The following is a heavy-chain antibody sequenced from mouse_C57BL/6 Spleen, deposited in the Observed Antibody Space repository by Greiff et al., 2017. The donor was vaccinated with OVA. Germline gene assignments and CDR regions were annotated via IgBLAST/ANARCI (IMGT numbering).Heavy chain of an antibody. D-gene: IGHD3-2*02. V-gene: IGHV1-53*01. CDR3: RTAQAPIDY. CDR1: GYTFTSYW. J-gene: IGHJ2*01. Sequence: QVQLQQPGTELVKPGASVKLSCKASGYTFTSYWMHWVKQRPGQGLEWIGNINPSNGGTNYNEKFKSKATLTIDTSSSTTFLQLLILTSDDSAVYYCRTAQAPIDYWGQGTTLTVSS. CDR2: INPSNGGT.